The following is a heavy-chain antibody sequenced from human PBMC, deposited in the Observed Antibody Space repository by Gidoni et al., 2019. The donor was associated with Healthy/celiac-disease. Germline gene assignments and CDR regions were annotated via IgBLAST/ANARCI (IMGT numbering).Heavy chain of an antibody. Sequence: EVQLVQSGAEVKKPGESLKISCKGSGYSFTSYWIGWVRQMPGKGLEWMGIIYPGDSDTRYSPSFQGQVTISADKSISTAYLQWSSLKASDTAMYYCARLLGYCSSTSCYDGFDYWGQGTLVTVSS. J-gene: IGHJ4*02. D-gene: IGHD2-2*01. CDR3: ARLLGYCSSTSCYDGFDY. V-gene: IGHV5-51*01. CDR1: GYSFTSYW. CDR2: IYPGDSDT.